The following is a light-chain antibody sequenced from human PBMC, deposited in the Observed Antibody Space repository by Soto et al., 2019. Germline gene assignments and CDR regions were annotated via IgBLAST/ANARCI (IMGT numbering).Light chain of an antibody. J-gene: IGLJ3*02. V-gene: IGLV1-40*01. CDR3: QSYDSSLSGAV. Sequence: QPVLTPPPSVSGAPGQRVTISCTGSSSNIGAGSDVHWYQQLPGTAPKLLIYGNSNRPSGVPDRFSGSKSGTSASLAITGLQAEDEADYYCQSYDSSLSGAVFGGGTKVTVL. CDR1: SSNIGAGSD. CDR2: GNS.